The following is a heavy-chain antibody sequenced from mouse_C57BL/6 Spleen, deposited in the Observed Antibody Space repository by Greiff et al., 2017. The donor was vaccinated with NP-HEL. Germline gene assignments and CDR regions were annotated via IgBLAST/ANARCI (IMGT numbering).Heavy chain of an antibody. V-gene: IGHV1-52*01. CDR2: IDPSDSET. CDR3: AREGAAVAHFDY. CDR1: GYTFTSYW. Sequence: VQLQQPGAELVRPGSSVKLSCKASGYTFTSYWMHWVKQRPIQGLEWIGNIDPSDSETHYNQKFKDKATLTVDKSSSTAYMQLSSLTSEYSAVYYCAREGAAVAHFDYWGQGTTLTVSS. J-gene: IGHJ2*01. D-gene: IGHD1-1*01.